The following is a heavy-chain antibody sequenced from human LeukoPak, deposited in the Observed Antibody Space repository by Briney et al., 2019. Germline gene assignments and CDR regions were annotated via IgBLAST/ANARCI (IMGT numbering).Heavy chain of an antibody. CDR2: IYYSGST. J-gene: IGHJ6*02. CDR1: GGSISSCY. D-gene: IGHD3-10*01. V-gene: IGHV4-59*08. Sequence: SETLSLTCTVSGGSISSCYWSWIRQPPGKGLEWIGYIYYSGSTNYNPSLKSRVTISVDTSKNQFSLKLGSVTAADTAVYYCARRVANSNYYYYGMDVWGQGTTVTVSS. CDR3: ARRVANSNYYYYGMDV.